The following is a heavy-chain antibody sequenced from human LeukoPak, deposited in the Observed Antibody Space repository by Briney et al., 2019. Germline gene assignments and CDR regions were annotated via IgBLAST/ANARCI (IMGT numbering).Heavy chain of an antibody. V-gene: IGHV4-34*01. Sequence: SETLSLTCAVYGGSFSGYYWSWIRQPPGKGLEWIGEINHSGSTNYNPSLKSRVTISVDTSKNQFSLKLSSVTAADTAAYYCARGRGRGSYLDYWGQGTLVTVSS. CDR2: INHSGST. D-gene: IGHD3-16*01. J-gene: IGHJ4*02. CDR3: ARGRGRGSYLDY. CDR1: GGSFSGYY.